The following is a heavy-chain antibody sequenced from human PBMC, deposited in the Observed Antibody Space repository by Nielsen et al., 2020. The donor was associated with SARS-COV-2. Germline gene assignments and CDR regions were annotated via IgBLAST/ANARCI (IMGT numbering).Heavy chain of an antibody. J-gene: IGHJ4*02. CDR2: IYYSGST. D-gene: IGHD3-3*01. Sequence: ESLKISCTVSGGSISSSSYYWGWIRQPPGKGLEWIGSIYYSGSTYYNPSLKSRVTISVDTSKNQFSLKLSSVTAADTAVYYCARHWGGYYSSFDYWGQGTLVTVSS. CDR1: GGSISSSSYY. CDR3: ARHWGGYYSSFDY. V-gene: IGHV4-39*01.